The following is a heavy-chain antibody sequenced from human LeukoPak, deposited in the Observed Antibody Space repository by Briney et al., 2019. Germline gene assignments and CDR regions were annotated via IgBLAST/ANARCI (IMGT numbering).Heavy chain of an antibody. J-gene: IGHJ4*02. Sequence: SGGSLRLSCAASGFTFSNAWMSWVRQAPGKGLEWIGRIKSKTDGGTTAYGAPVKGRFTISRDDSTDTLYLQLNSLKTEDTAIYYCTTDPRNGYYFDYWGQGTLVTVSS. CDR2: IKSKTDGGTT. V-gene: IGHV3-15*01. D-gene: IGHD1-1*01. CDR3: TTDPRNGYYFDY. CDR1: GFTFSNAW.